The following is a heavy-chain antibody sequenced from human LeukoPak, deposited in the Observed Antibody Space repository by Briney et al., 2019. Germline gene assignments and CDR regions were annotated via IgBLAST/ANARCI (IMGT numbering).Heavy chain of an antibody. Sequence: GGSLRLSWAASGFTFSTYAFHWVRQAPGKGLEWVAALSYDGTNKYYADYVKGRFTISRDTSKNSLYLQMNTLRGEDTALYYCARGYCTSTSCYNDYWGQGTLVTVSS. CDR2: LSYDGTNK. V-gene: IGHV3-30*04. J-gene: IGHJ4*02. D-gene: IGHD2-2*02. CDR1: GFTFSTYA. CDR3: ARGYCTSTSCYNDY.